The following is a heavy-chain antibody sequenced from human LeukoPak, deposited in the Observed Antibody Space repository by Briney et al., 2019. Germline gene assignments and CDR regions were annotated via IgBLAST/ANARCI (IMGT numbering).Heavy chain of an antibody. CDR1: GFSLSTSGVG. J-gene: IGHJ5*02. D-gene: IGHD6-13*01. Sequence: SGPTLVKPTQTLTLTCTFSGFSLSTSGVGVGWIRQPPGKALEWLALIYWNDDKRYSPSLKSRLTITKDTSKNQVVLTMTHMDPVDTATYYCAHRQSHQEHSSSWYGWFDPWGQGTLVTVSS. V-gene: IGHV2-5*01. CDR2: IYWNDDK. CDR3: AHRQSHQEHSSSWYGWFDP.